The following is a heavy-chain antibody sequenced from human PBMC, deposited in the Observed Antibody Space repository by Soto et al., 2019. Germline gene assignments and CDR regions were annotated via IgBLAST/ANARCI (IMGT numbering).Heavy chain of an antibody. CDR2: IHNSGTT. D-gene: IGHD6-19*01. V-gene: IGHV4-59*01. CDR1: GGSINGYY. CDR3: ARTSDSSGLDY. Sequence: PSETLSLTCTVSGGSINGYYWTWIRQPPGEGPEWIGYIHNSGTTNYSASLKSRVTISADTSKNQFSLKVTSVTAADTAVYYCARTSDSSGLDYWGQGILVTVSS. J-gene: IGHJ4*02.